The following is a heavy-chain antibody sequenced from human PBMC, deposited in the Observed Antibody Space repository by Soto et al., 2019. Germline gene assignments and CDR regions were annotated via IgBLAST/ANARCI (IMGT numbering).Heavy chain of an antibody. J-gene: IGHJ4*02. CDR3: LTAPVVWTY. CDR1: GFTVNNNH. CDR2: IYSGGTT. Sequence: EVQLVESGGGLIQPGGSLRLSCAASGFTVNNNHMSWVRQAPGKGLEWVSIIYSGGTTYYADSVKGRFTISRVNSKNTLYLQMNSLRVEDTAVYYCLTAPVVWTYWGQGTLVTVSS. D-gene: IGHD1-1*01. V-gene: IGHV3-53*01.